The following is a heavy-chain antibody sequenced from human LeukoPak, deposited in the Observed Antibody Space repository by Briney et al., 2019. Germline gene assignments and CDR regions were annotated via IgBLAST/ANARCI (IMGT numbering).Heavy chain of an antibody. Sequence: ASVKVSCKASGYTFTGYYMHWVRQAPGQGLERMGWINPNSGGTNYAQKFQGRVTMTRDTSISTAYMELSRLRSDDTAVYYCAAGDTNLYSKAPEDVWGQGTTVTVSS. CDR3: AAGDTNLYSKAPEDV. J-gene: IGHJ6*02. CDR1: GYTFTGYY. D-gene: IGHD2-21*01. V-gene: IGHV1-2*02. CDR2: INPNSGGT.